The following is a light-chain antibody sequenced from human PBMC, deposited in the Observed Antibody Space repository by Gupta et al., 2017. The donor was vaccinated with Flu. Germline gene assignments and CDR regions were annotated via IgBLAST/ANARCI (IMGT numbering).Light chain of an antibody. V-gene: IGLV5-45*01. CDR2: YTSDSDK. Sequence: CTLRSDFDVGSYRILWYQQKPGSPPQYLLRYTSDSDKHQGSGVPSRFSGSKDVSANAGIXVIXGLQSEXEADYYCMIWHSSAWVFGGGTKLTXL. CDR1: SDFDVGSYR. J-gene: IGLJ3*02. CDR3: MIWHSSAWV.